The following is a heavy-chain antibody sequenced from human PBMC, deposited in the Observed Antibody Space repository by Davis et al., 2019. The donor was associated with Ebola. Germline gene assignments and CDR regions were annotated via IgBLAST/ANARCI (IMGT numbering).Heavy chain of an antibody. V-gene: IGHV1-2*04. J-gene: IGHJ6*02. Sequence: ASVKVSCKASGGSFNNFAISWVRQAPGQGLEWMGWINPNSGGTNYAQKFQGWVTMTRDTSISTAYMELSRLRSDDTAVYYCARGRGIAAAGTVFYYYYGMDVWGQGTTVTVSS. CDR1: GGSFNNFA. CDR3: ARGRGIAAAGTVFYYYYGMDV. D-gene: IGHD6-13*01. CDR2: INPNSGGT.